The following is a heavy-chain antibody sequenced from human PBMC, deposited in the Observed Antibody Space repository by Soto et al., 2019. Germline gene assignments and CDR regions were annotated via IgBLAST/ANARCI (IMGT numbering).Heavy chain of an antibody. D-gene: IGHD3-10*01. V-gene: IGHV3-15*01. J-gene: IGHJ4*02. CDR3: TRGANYFGSWSSVRDY. CDR1: GFNFNNAW. CDR2: SKSVPDGDKT. Sequence: EVQLVESGGGLVKPGGSLRLSCTASGFNFNNAWMSWVRQAPGKGLEWLRRSKSVPDGDKTDYAAPVKGRFTISRDDSQNIFYLILDGLRTEDSVIYYCTRGANYFGSWSSVRDYWGLGTLVTVSS.